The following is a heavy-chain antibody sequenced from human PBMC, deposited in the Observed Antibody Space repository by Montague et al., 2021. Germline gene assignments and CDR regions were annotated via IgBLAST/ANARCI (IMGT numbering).Heavy chain of an antibody. J-gene: IGHJ4*02. CDR2: IYSSGSPI. Sequence: SLRLSLSASGFTFSSSEMIWVRQAPGKGLEWLAYIYSSGSPILYADSVKGRFTISRDNAKNSLYLQMNSLRAEDTALYYCARGRDFDNGNWGYYFDFWGQGTLVTVSS. CDR1: GFTFSSSE. V-gene: IGHV3-48*03. D-gene: IGHD7-27*01. CDR3: ARGRDFDNGNWGYYFDF.